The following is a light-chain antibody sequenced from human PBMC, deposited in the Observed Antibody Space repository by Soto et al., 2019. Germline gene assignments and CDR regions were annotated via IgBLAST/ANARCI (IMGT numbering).Light chain of an antibody. V-gene: IGKV3-15*01. CDR3: QQYDRWPLT. Sequence: ILMTQSPATLSVSPGERATLSCRASQSVSLNLAWYQQKPGQSPRLLIYNASPRATGFPARFSGAGSGTEFTLTISSLQSEDSAVYYCQQYDRWPLTFGGGNKVEIX. CDR2: NAS. CDR1: QSVSLN. J-gene: IGKJ4*01.